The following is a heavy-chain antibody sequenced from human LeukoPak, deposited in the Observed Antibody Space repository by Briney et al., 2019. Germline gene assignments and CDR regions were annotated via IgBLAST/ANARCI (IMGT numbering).Heavy chain of an antibody. D-gene: IGHD3-10*01. CDR3: ASYIWFGSYYFDY. J-gene: IGHJ4*02. V-gene: IGHV4-38-2*01. Sequence: SETLSLTCAVSNYSIRSEYYWAWIRQPPGKGLEWIGSIYHSGSTYYNPSLKSRVTISVDTSKNQFSLKLSSVTAADTAVYYCASYIWFGSYYFDYWGQGTLVTVSS. CDR2: IYHSGST. CDR1: NYSIRSEYY.